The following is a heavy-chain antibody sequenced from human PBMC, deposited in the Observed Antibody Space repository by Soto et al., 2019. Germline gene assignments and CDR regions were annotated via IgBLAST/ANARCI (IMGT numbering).Heavy chain of an antibody. V-gene: IGHV3-21*06. Sequence: GSLRLSCTASGFTFNTYSMNWVRQAPGRGLEWVSSISSSTTHILYADSVKGRFTISRDNGKNSLYLQMNSLRAGDTAVYYCARDLQMATIRGGDYWGQGTQVTVSS. CDR1: GFTFNTYS. CDR3: ARDLQMATIRGGDY. D-gene: IGHD5-12*01. CDR2: ISSSTTHI. J-gene: IGHJ4*02.